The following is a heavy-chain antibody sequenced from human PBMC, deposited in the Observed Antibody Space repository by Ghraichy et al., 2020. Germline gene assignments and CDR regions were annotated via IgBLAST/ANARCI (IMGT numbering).Heavy chain of an antibody. V-gene: IGHV3-11*04. D-gene: IGHD2-2*01. CDR3: ARDGGPYCTSTDCYDLLDL. CDR2: IGNTGYTK. J-gene: IGHJ2*01. Sequence: GESLRLSCVASGFTFSNFYMAWIRQAPGKGLEWVSHIGNTGYTKKYADSVKGRFTISRDNAKNSLYLQMNSLRVDDTAVYYCARDGGPYCTSTDCYDLLDLWGRGTLVTVSS. CDR1: GFTFSNFY.